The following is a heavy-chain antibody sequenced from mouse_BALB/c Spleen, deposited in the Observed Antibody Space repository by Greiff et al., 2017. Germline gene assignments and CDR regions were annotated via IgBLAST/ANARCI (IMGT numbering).Heavy chain of an antibody. CDR1: GYSITSDYA. CDR3: ANGAMDY. CDR2: ISYSGST. J-gene: IGHJ4*01. Sequence: DVQLQESGPGLVKPSQSLSLTCTVTGYSITSDYAWNWIRQFPGNKLEWMGYISYSGSTSYNPSLKSRISITRDTSKNQFFLQLNSVTTEDTATYYCANGAMDYWGQGTSVTVSS. V-gene: IGHV3-2*02.